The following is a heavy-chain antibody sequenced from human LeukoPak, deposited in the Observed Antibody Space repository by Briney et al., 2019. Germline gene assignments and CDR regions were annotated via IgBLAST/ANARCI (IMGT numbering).Heavy chain of an antibody. CDR1: GGSISSTNW. CDR3: ARGGGPYRPLDY. J-gene: IGHJ4*02. Sequence: PSGTLSLICGVSGGSISSTNWWTWVRQPPGKGLEWIGEVHLDGRTIYKPSLQSRLTMSVDFSENHISLKLTSVTAADTAVYYCARGGGPYRPLDYSGQGTLVTVSS. V-gene: IGHV4-4*02. CDR2: VHLDGRT.